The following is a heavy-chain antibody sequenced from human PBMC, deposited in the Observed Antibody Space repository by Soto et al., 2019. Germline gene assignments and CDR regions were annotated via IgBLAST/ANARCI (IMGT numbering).Heavy chain of an antibody. CDR1: GGTFSSYA. D-gene: IGHD3-3*01. CDR3: ARESFSSNYDFWSGPYGMDV. CDR2: IIPIFGTA. Sequence: ASVKVSCKASGGTFSSYAISWVRQAPGQGLEWMGGIIPIFGTANYAQKFQGRVTITADESTSTAYMELSSLRSEDTAVYYCARESFSSNYDFWSGPYGMDVWGQGTTVTVSS. V-gene: IGHV1-69*13. J-gene: IGHJ6*02.